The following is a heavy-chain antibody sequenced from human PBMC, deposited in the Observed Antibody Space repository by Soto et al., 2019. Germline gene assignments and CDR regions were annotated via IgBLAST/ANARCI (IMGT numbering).Heavy chain of an antibody. CDR1: GFTFSSYG. Sequence: GGSLRLSCAASGFTFSSYGMHWVRQAPGKGLEWVAVISYDGSNMYYADSVKGRFTISRDNSKNTLYLQMNSLRTEDTAVYYCAKDPTYRYTSSWLFDYWGQGTLVTVSS. J-gene: IGHJ4*02. CDR2: ISYDGSNM. D-gene: IGHD6-13*01. CDR3: AKDPTYRYTSSWLFDY. V-gene: IGHV3-30*18.